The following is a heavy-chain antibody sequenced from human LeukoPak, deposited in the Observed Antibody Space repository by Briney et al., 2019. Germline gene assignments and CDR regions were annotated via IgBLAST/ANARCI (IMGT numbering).Heavy chain of an antibody. J-gene: IGHJ4*02. Sequence: GSLRLSCATSGFTVNNNYMSWIRQPAGKGLEWIGRIYTSGSTNYNPSLKSRVTMSVDTSKNQFSLKLSSVTAADTAVYYCARAARSSGSYTFDYWGRGTLVTVSS. CDR1: GFTVNNNY. CDR2: IYTSGST. CDR3: ARAARSSGSYTFDY. D-gene: IGHD3-10*01. V-gene: IGHV4-4*07.